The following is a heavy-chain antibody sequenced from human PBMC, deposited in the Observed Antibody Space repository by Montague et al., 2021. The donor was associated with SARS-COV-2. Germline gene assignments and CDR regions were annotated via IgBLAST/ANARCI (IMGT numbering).Heavy chain of an antibody. CDR3: ARGMGGSYLYYFDY. V-gene: IGHV4-59*01. Sequence: SETLSLTCTVSGGSISSYYWSWIRRPPGKGLEWIGYIYYGGSTNXNPSLKSRVTILVDMSKNQFSLKLSSVTAADTAVYYCARGMGGSYLYYFDYWGQGTLVTVSS. CDR2: IYYGGST. D-gene: IGHD1-26*01. J-gene: IGHJ4*02. CDR1: GGSISSYY.